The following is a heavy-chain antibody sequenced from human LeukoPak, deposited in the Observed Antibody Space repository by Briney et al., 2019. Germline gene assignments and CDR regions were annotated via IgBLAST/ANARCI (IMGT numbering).Heavy chain of an antibody. CDR1: GFTVSSNY. V-gene: IGHV3-66*01. D-gene: IGHD6-13*01. J-gene: IGHJ6*02. Sequence: GGSLRLSCAASGFTVSSNYMSWVRQAPGKGLEWVSVIYSGGSTYYADSVKGRFTISRDNSKNTLYLQTNSLRAEDTAVYYCAGCQGCSSSRYYYYGMDVWGQGTTVTVSS. CDR2: IYSGGST. CDR3: AGCQGCSSSRYYYYGMDV.